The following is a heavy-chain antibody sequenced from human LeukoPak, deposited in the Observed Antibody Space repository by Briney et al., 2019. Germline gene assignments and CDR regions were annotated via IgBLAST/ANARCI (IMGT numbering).Heavy chain of an antibody. J-gene: IGHJ5*02. CDR3: ARGGNYWPQWWFDP. D-gene: IGHD1-26*01. CDR2: IYYSGST. V-gene: IGHV4-59*01. CDR1: GGSISSYY. Sequence: SETLSLTCTVSGGSISSYYWSWIRQPPGKGLEWIGYIYYSGSTNYNPSLKSRVTISVDASKNQFSLELNSVTPADTAVYYCARGGNYWPQWWFDPWGRGTLVSVPS.